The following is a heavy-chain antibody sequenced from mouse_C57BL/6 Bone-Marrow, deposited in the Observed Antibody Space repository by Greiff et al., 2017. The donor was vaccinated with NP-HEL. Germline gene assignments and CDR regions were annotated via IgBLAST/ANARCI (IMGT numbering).Heavy chain of an antibody. D-gene: IGHD2-1*01. Sequence: EVNVVESGGGLVQPGESLKLSCESNEYEFPSHDMSWVRKTPEKRLELVAAINSDGGSTYYPDTMERRFIISRDNTKKTLYLQMSSLRSEDTALYYCARNYGNYVDWYFDVWGTGTTVTVSS. V-gene: IGHV5-2*01. J-gene: IGHJ1*03. CDR1: EYEFPSHD. CDR2: INSDGGST. CDR3: ARNYGNYVDWYFDV.